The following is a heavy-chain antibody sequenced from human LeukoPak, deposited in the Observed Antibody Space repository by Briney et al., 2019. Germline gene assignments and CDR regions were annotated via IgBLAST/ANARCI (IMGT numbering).Heavy chain of an antibody. J-gene: IGHJ4*02. CDR1: GFTFSSYW. V-gene: IGHV3-7*03. CDR3: AREKGVTSPLALFDL. CDR2: IKQDGSEK. D-gene: IGHD5-18*01. Sequence: PGGSLRLSCAASGFTFSSYWMSWVRQAPGKGLEWVANIKQDGSEKYYVDSVQGRFTISRDNAKNSLYLQMNSLSAEHTAVYFCAREKGVTSPLALFDLWGQGTLVTVSS.